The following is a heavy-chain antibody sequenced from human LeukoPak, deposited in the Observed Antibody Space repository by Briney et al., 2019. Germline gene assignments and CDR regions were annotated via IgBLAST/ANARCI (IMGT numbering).Heavy chain of an antibody. CDR2: INSGGSST. D-gene: IGHD5-18*01. J-gene: IGHJ3*02. V-gene: IGHV3-74*01. Sequence: GGSLRLSCAASGFTFSSYWMHWVRQAPGKGLVWVSRINSGGSSTSYADSVKGRFTISRDNAKNTLYQQMNSLRAEDTAVYYCARGGGNSYDAFDIWGQGTMVTVSS. CDR1: GFTFSSYW. CDR3: ARGGGNSYDAFDI.